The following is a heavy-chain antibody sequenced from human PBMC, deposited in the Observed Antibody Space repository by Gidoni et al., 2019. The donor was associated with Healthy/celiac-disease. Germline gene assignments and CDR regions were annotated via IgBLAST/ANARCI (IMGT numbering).Heavy chain of an antibody. V-gene: IGHV4-59*01. Sequence: QVQLQESGPGLVKPSETLSLTCTVSGGSISSYYWSWIRQPPGKGLEWIGYIYYSGSTNYNPSLKSRVTISVDTSKNQFSLKLSSVTAADTAVYYCAQSTVTPYGWFDYWGQGTLVTVSS. D-gene: IGHD4-17*01. CDR2: IYYSGST. CDR3: AQSTVTPYGWFDY. J-gene: IGHJ4*02. CDR1: GGSISSYY.